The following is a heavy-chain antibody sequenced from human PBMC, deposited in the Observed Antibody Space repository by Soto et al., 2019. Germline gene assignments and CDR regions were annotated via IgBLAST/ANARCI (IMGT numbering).Heavy chain of an antibody. Sequence: SETLSLTCTVSGGSISSGGYYWSWIRQHPGKGLEWIGYIYYSGSTYYNPSLKSRVTISVGTSKNQFSLKLSSVTAADTAVYYCARDTVTTLGSYYYGMDVWGQGTTVTVSS. J-gene: IGHJ6*02. CDR3: ARDTVTTLGSYYYGMDV. CDR2: IYYSGST. D-gene: IGHD4-4*01. V-gene: IGHV4-31*03. CDR1: GGSISSGGYY.